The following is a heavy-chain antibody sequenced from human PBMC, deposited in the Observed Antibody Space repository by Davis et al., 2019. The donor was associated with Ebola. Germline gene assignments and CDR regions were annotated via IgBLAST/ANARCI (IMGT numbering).Heavy chain of an antibody. CDR1: GFSLSTSGMR. V-gene: IGHV2-70*04. CDR2: IDWDDDK. Sequence: SGPTLVKPTQTLTLTCTFSGFSLSTSGMRVSWIRQPPGKALEWLARIDWDDDKFYSTSLKTRLTISKDTSKNQVVLTMTNMDPVDTATYYCARIRGGYYYYGMDVWGQGTMVTVSS. D-gene: IGHD2-15*01. J-gene: IGHJ6*02. CDR3: ARIRGGYYYYGMDV.